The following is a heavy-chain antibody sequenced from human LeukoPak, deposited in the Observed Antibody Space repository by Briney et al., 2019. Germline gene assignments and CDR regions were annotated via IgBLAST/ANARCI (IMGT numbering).Heavy chain of an antibody. CDR1: GGSITNSDYF. CDR3: ASLDASSAHFSGSFPDY. V-gene: IGHV4-39*01. D-gene: IGHD3-10*01. J-gene: IGHJ4*02. Sequence: SETLSLTCTVSGGSITNSDYFWGWIRHPPGKGLEWIGNVDYSGRTHYNPSLRSRVTIYADNSKNQFSLKLRSVTAEDTAVYYCASLDASSAHFSGSFPDYWGQGTLVTVSS. CDR2: VDYSGRT.